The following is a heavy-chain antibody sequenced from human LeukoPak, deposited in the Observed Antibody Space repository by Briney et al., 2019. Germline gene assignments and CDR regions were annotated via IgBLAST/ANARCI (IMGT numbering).Heavy chain of an antibody. CDR3: ARVPLGPTKYSRGRYKGAFDY. Sequence: PSETLSLTCTVSGYSISSGYYWGWIRQPPGKGLEWIGSIYYSGSTYYNPSLKSRVTISVDTSKNQFSLKLSSVTAADTAVYYCARVPLGPTKYSRGRYKGAFDYWGQGTLVTVSS. J-gene: IGHJ4*02. D-gene: IGHD6-19*01. CDR1: GYSISSGYY. CDR2: IYYSGST. V-gene: IGHV4-38-2*02.